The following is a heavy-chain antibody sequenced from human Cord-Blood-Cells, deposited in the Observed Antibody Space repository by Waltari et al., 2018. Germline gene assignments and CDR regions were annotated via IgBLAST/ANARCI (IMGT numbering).Heavy chain of an antibody. D-gene: IGHD4-4*01. CDR2: INHSGST. Sequence: QVQLQQWGAGLLKPSETLSLTCAVYGGSFSGYYWSWIRQPPGKGLEWIGEINHSGSTNDNPSLKSRVTISVDTSKNQFSLKLSSVTAADTAVYYCARDHSNYWYFDLWGRGTLVTVSS. CDR1: GGSFSGYY. J-gene: IGHJ2*01. CDR3: ARDHSNYWYFDL. V-gene: IGHV4-34*01.